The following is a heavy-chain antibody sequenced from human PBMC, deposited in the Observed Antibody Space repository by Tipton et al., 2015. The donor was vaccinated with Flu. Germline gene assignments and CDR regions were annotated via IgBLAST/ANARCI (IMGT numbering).Heavy chain of an antibody. Sequence: TLSLTCAVYGGSFSGYYWSWIRQPPGKGLEWIGYIYYSGSTNYNPSLKSRVTISVDTSKNQFSLKLSSVTAADTAVYYCARGWERVDYWGQGTLVTVS. D-gene: IGHD1-26*01. J-gene: IGHJ4*02. CDR1: GGSFSGYY. CDR2: IYYSGST. V-gene: IGHV4-59*01. CDR3: ARGWERVDY.